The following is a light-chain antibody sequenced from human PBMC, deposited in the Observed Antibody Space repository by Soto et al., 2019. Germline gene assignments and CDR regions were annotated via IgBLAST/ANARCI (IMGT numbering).Light chain of an antibody. CDR3: QQYFGSPLT. CDR2: WAS. CDR1: QSLLYSSNNKNY. Sequence: DIVMTQSPDSLAVSLGERATINCRSSQSLLYSSNNKNYLAWYQQKPGQPPKLLIYWASTRESGVPQRFSGSGSGTDFTLTISSLQAEDVAVYYCQQYFGSPLTFGGGTKVEIK. V-gene: IGKV4-1*01. J-gene: IGKJ4*01.